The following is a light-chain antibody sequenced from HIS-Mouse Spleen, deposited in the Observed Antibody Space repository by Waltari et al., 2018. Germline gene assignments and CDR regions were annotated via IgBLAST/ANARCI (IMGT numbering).Light chain of an antibody. CDR3: GTWDSSLSAGPWV. J-gene: IGLJ3*02. Sequence: QSVLTQPPSVSAAPGQKVTISCSGSSSNIGNNYVSWYQQLPGTAPKLLIYDNNTRPSGIPDRFSGSKSGTSATLGITGLQTGDEADYYCGTWDSSLSAGPWVFGGGTKLTVL. V-gene: IGLV1-51*01. CDR1: SSNIGNNY. CDR2: DNN.